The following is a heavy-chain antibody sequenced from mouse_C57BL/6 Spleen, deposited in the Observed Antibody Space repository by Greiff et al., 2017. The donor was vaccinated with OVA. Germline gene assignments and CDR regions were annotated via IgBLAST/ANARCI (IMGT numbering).Heavy chain of an antibody. J-gene: IGHJ2*01. CDR1: GYTFTDYY. Sequence: QVQLQQSGAELVRPGASVKLSCKASGYTFTDYYINWVKQRPGQGLEWIARIYPGSGNTYYNEKFKGKATLTAEKSSSTAYMQLSSLTSEDSAVYFCARAYYSNFYFDYWGQGTTLTVSS. CDR3: ARAYYSNFYFDY. D-gene: IGHD2-5*01. V-gene: IGHV1-76*01. CDR2: IYPGSGNT.